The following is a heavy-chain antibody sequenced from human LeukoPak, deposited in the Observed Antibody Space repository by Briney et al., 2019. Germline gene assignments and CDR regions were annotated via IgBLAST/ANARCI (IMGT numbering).Heavy chain of an antibody. J-gene: IGHJ5*02. CDR3: ARDGTGFDP. D-gene: IGHD1-7*01. CDR2: IYTSGST. V-gene: IGHV4-61*02. CDR1: GASITSGEYH. Sequence: SETLSLTCTVSGASITSGEYHWSWIRQPAGKGLEWIGRIYTSGSTNYNPSLKSRVTISVDTSKNQFSLKLSSVTAADTAVYYCARDGTGFDPWGQGTLVTVSS.